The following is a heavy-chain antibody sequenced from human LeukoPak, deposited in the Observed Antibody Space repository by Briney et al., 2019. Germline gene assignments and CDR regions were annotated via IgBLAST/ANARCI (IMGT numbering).Heavy chain of an antibody. D-gene: IGHD3-16*02. J-gene: IGHJ4*02. CDR3: AREESDYVWGSYRPFY. V-gene: IGHV1-69*04. Sequence: ASVKVSCKASGGTFSSYAISWVRQAPGQGLEWMGRIIPILGIANYAQKFQVRVTITADKSTSTAYMELSSLRSEDTAVYYCAREESDYVWGSYRPFYWGQGTLVTVSS. CDR1: GGTFSSYA. CDR2: IIPILGIA.